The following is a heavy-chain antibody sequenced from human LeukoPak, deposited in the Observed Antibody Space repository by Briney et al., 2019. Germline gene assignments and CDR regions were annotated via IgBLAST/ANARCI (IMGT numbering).Heavy chain of an antibody. CDR3: ARGVTTPIY. CDR1: GFTFSRYG. Sequence: GGSLRLSCAASGFTFSRYGMHWVRQAPGKGLEWVAVIWYDGSDKYYADSVKGRFTISRDNAKNSLYLQMNSLRAEDTAVYYCARGVTTPIYWGQGTLVTVSS. V-gene: IGHV3-33*01. CDR2: IWYDGSDK. D-gene: IGHD4-17*01. J-gene: IGHJ4*02.